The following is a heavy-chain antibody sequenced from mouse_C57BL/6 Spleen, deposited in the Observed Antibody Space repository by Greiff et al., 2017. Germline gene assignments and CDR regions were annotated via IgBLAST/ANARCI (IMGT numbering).Heavy chain of an antibody. J-gene: IGHJ2*01. CDR3: ARDGATVVATFDY. D-gene: IGHD1-1*01. CDR1: GFTFSSYA. Sequence: EVKLVESGGGLVKPGGSLQLSCAASGFTFSSYAMSWVRQTPEKRLEWVATISDGGSYTYYPDNVKGRFTISRDNAKNNLYLQMSHLKSEDTAMYYCARDGATVVATFDYWGQGTTLTVSS. V-gene: IGHV5-4*01. CDR2: ISDGGSYT.